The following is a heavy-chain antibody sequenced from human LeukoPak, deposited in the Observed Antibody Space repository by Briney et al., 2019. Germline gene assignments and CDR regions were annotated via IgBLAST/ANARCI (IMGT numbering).Heavy chain of an antibody. D-gene: IGHD4-17*01. CDR1: GGSISSSNW. J-gene: IGHJ4*02. V-gene: IGHV4-4*02. Sequence: SETLSLTCAVSGGSISSSNWWSWIRQPPGKGLEWIGEIYHSGSTNYNPSLKSRVTISVDKSKTQFSLKLSSVTAADTAVYYCARADYGDYFDYWGQGTLVTVSS. CDR2: IYHSGST. CDR3: ARADYGDYFDY.